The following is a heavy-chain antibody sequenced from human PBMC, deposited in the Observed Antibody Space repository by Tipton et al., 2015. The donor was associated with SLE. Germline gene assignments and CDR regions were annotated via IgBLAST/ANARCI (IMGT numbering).Heavy chain of an antibody. Sequence: TLSLTCTVSGGSISSYYWSWIRQPPGKGLEWIGYIYYSGSTNYNPSLKSRVTISVGTSKNQFSLKLSSVTAADTAVYYCAAGIAARRGYYYYYYYMDVWGKGTTVTVSS. V-gene: IGHV4-59*01. CDR2: IYYSGST. CDR3: AAGIAARRGYYYYYYYMDV. J-gene: IGHJ6*03. CDR1: GGSISSYY. D-gene: IGHD6-6*01.